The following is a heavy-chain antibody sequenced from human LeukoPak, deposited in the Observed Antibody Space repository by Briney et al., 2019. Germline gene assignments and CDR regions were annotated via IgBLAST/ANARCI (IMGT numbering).Heavy chain of an antibody. CDR3: ARDSSSEVNWFDP. CDR1: GGSISSYY. V-gene: IGHV4-59*12. D-gene: IGHD6-19*01. Sequence: SETLSLTCTVSGGSISSYYWSWIRQPPGKGLEWIGYIYYSGSTYYNPSLKSRVTISVDTSKNQFSLKLSSVTAADTAVYYCARDSSSEVNWFDPWGQGTLVTVSS. J-gene: IGHJ5*02. CDR2: IYYSGST.